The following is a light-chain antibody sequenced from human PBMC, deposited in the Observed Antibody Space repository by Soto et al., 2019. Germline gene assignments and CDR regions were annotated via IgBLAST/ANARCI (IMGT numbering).Light chain of an antibody. Sequence: EIVLTQSPSTLSLSPGERATLSCRASHSVRSSLAWYQQQPGQAPRLLIYGASTRATGIPARFSGSGSGTEFTLTISSLQSEDFAVYYCQQYNNWPATFGGGTKVDIK. CDR3: QQYNNWPAT. CDR2: GAS. J-gene: IGKJ4*01. V-gene: IGKV3-15*01. CDR1: HSVRSS.